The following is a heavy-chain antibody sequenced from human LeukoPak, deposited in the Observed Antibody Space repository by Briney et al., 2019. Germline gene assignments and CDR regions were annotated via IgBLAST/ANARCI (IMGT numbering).Heavy chain of an antibody. D-gene: IGHD5-24*01. V-gene: IGHV4-59*01. J-gene: IGHJ4*02. CDR2: IYYSGST. CDR3: ARGGEMATEIDY. CDR1: GGXINSYY. Sequence: PSETLSLTCTVSGGXINSYYCSWIRQPPGKGLEWIGHIYYSGSTNYNPSLKSRVIISVDTSKNQFSLKLSSVTAADTAVYYCARGGEMATEIDYWGQGTLVTVSS.